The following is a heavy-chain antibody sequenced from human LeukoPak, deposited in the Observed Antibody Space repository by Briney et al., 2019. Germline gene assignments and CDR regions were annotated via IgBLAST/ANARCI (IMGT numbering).Heavy chain of an antibody. D-gene: IGHD5-18*01. CDR2: ISYDGSNK. J-gene: IGHJ4*02. Sequence: GGSLRLSCAASGFTFSSYAMHWVRQAPGKGLEWVAVISYDGSNKYYADSMKGRFTISRDNSKNTLYLQMNSLRAEDTAVYYCARDGNPFNGYSYFDCWGQGTLVTVSS. CDR1: GFTFSSYA. V-gene: IGHV3-30*04. CDR3: ARDGNPFNGYSYFDC.